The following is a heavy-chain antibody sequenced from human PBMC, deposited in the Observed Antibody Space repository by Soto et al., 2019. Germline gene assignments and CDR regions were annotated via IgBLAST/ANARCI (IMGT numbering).Heavy chain of an antibody. CDR2: INPGNGNT. CDR1: GYTFTSYA. CDR3: ARALGYSGYAGMDV. V-gene: IGHV1-3*01. D-gene: IGHD5-12*01. J-gene: IGHJ6*02. Sequence: ASVKVSCKASGYTFTSYAIHWVRQAPGQRLEWMGWINPGNGNTKYSQKLQGRVTMTTDTSTSTAYMELRSLRSDDTAVYYCARALGYSGYAGMDVWGQGTTVTVSS.